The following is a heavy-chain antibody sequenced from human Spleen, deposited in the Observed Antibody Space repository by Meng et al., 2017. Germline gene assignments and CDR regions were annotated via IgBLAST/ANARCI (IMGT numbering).Heavy chain of an antibody. CDR2: IEPKFTNYAT. CDR1: GVTISGSD. D-gene: IGHD4-23*01. V-gene: IGHV3-73*01. J-gene: IGHJ6*02. Sequence: GGSLRLSCVVSGVTISGSDIHWVRQASGKGLEWLGRIEPKFTNYATSYAASMRGRFTISRDDSKNTAFLQMNSLKTEDAAVYYCMADASTVAPHYYYGTDIWGQGTTVTVSS. CDR3: MADASTVAPHYYYGTDI.